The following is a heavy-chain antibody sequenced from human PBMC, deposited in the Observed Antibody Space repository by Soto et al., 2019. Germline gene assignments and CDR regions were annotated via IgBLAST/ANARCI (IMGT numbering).Heavy chain of an antibody. CDR1: GYSISSGYY. CDR3: ARDLWRAPILVYSSSSRSPFAY. CDR2: TYHSGST. J-gene: IGHJ4*02. D-gene: IGHD6-6*01. V-gene: IGHV4-38-2*02. Sequence: ETLSLTCAVSGYSISSGYYWGWIRQPPGKGLEWIGSTYHSGSTYYNPSLKSRVTISVDTSKNQFSLKLSSVTAADTAVYYCARDLWRAPILVYSSSSRSPFAYRGQRTPVIVSA.